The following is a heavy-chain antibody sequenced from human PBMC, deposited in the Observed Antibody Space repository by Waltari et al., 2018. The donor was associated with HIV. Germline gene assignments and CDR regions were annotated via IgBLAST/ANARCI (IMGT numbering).Heavy chain of an antibody. CDR1: GFTFMGCW. V-gene: IGHV3-7*01. Sequence: EVHLVESGGPLVQPGGSLRLSCAASGFTFMGCWMSWVRQAPGKGLEWVAKIKQDGSEKNYVASMKGRFTISRDNAKNSLYLQMNSLRVEDTAVYYCARESATSPRYAMDVWGQGTTVTVSS. D-gene: IGHD1-26*01. J-gene: IGHJ6*02. CDR3: ARESATSPRYAMDV. CDR2: IKQDGSEK.